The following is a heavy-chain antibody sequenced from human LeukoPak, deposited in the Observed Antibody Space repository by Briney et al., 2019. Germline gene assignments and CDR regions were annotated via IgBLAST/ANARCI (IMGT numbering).Heavy chain of an antibody. Sequence: PSDTLSLTCTVSGVSISSYYWSWIRQPAGKGLEWIGRIHTSGSTNYNPSFKSRVTMSVDTSKNQFSLKLSSVTAADTAVYFCARHGGSWTFDYWGQGTLVTVSS. CDR3: ARHGGSWTFDY. CDR1: GVSISSYY. V-gene: IGHV4-4*07. D-gene: IGHD6-13*01. CDR2: IHTSGST. J-gene: IGHJ4*02.